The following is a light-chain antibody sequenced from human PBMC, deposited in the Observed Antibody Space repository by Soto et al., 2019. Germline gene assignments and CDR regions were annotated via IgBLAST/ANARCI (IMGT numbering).Light chain of an antibody. CDR2: KVS. V-gene: IGLV2-14*01. CDR3: NSYTRSNTLV. J-gene: IGLJ2*01. Sequence: QSFLTQPASVSGSPGQSITISCTGTNSDVGGYNYVSWYQQHPGTAPKPIIYKVSNRPSGVSNRFSGSKSGSTASLTISGLQAEDEADYYCNSYTRSNTLVFGGGTKLTVL. CDR1: NSDVGGYNY.